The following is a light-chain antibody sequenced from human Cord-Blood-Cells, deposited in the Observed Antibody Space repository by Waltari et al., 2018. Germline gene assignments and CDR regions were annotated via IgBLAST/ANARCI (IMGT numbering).Light chain of an antibody. J-gene: IGLJ2*01. Sequence: QSALTQPASVSGSPGQSITISCTGTSSDVGRYNYVYWYQQHPGKAPKLMIYEVSNRPSGVSNRFSGSKSGNTASLTISGLQAEDEADYYCSSYTSSSTLDVVFGGGTKLTVL. CDR3: SSYTSSSTLDVV. CDR1: SSDVGRYNY. CDR2: EVS. V-gene: IGLV2-14*01.